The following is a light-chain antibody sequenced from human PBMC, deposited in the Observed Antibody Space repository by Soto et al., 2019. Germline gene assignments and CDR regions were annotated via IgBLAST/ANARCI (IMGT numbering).Light chain of an antibody. CDR2: KAT. CDR3: QQSNTLWT. V-gene: IGKV1-5*03. CDR1: QTMCSG. J-gene: IGKJ1*01. Sequence: DIQMTQSPSTLSGSVGDRATMXXRASQTMCSGLAWYQQKTEKAPKIRIEKATTLKGGVPSRFSGSGSEAEFTLTISSLEHVDSATCYYQQSNTLWTFGQGTKVDIK.